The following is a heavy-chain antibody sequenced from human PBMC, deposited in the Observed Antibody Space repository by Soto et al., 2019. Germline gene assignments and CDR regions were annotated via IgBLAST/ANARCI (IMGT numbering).Heavy chain of an antibody. Sequence: VEVSCKGFRGTLRRDSIRWVGQAPGKRAGWMGGIIPIFGTANYAQKFQGRVTITADESTSTAYMELSSLRSEDTAVYYCARPAPGGSGSYYYYYGMDVWGQGTTVTVSS. CDR1: RGTLRRDS. D-gene: IGHD3-10*01. V-gene: IGHV1-69*01. CDR3: ARPAPGGSGSYYYYYGMDV. J-gene: IGHJ6*02. CDR2: IIPIFGTA.